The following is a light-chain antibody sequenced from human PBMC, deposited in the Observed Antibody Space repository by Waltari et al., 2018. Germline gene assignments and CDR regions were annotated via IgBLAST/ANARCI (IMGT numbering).Light chain of an antibody. J-gene: IGKJ3*01. Sequence: DIQMAQSPSSLSASVGDRVTITCQASQDISNYLNWYQQKPGKAPQLLIYDASNLETGVPSTFSGRGSGTDFTCTISSLQPEDIATYYCQQYDNLPPGITFGPGTKVDIK. V-gene: IGKV1-33*01. CDR3: QQYDNLPPGIT. CDR1: QDISNY. CDR2: DAS.